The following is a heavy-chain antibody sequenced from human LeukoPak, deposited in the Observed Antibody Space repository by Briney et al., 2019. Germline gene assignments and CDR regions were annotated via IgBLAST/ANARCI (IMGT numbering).Heavy chain of an antibody. V-gene: IGHV4-31*03. D-gene: IGHD3-22*01. CDR2: IYYSGST. CDR1: GGSISSGGYY. CDR3: ARLRGSSGYCLGSNPFDY. Sequence: SETLSLTCTVSGGSISSGGYYWSWIRQHPGKGLEWIGYIYYSGSTYYNPSLKSRVTISVDTSKNQFSLKLSSVTAADTAVYYCARLRGSSGYCLGSNPFDYWGQGTLVTVSS. J-gene: IGHJ4*02.